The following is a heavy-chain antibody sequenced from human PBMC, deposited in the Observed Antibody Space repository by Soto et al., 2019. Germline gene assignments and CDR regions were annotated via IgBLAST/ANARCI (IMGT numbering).Heavy chain of an antibody. Sequence: PSETLSLTCAVYGGSFSGYYWSWIRQPPGKGLEWIGEINHSGSTNYNPSLKSRVTISVDTSKNQFSLKLSSVTAADTAVYYCARVGRYDYYDSSGFDYWGQGTLVTVSS. CDR3: ARVGRYDYYDSSGFDY. CDR2: INHSGST. V-gene: IGHV4-34*01. D-gene: IGHD3-22*01. CDR1: GGSFSGYY. J-gene: IGHJ4*02.